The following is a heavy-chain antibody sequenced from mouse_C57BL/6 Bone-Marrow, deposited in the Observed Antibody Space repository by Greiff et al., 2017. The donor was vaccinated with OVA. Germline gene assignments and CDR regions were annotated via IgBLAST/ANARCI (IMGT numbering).Heavy chain of an antibody. V-gene: IGHV1-39*01. CDR1: GYSFTDYN. Sequence: VQLQQSGPELVKPGASVKISCKASGYSFTDYNMNWVKQSNGKSLEWIGVINPNYGTTSYNQKFKGKATLTVDQSSSTAYMQRNILTSEDSAVYDCARFYDGYYSWAWFAYWGQGTLVTVSA. CDR2: INPNYGTT. CDR3: ARFYDGYYSWAWFAY. D-gene: IGHD2-3*01. J-gene: IGHJ3*01.